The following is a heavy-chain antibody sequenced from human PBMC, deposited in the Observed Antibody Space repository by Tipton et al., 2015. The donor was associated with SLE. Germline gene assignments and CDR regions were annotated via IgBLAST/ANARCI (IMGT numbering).Heavy chain of an antibody. J-gene: IGHJ2*01. D-gene: IGHD1-26*01. CDR2: GHYSGAT. Sequence: TLSLTCIVSGGSINDYYWGWIRQPPGKGLEWIGTGHYSGATYKHSSLKNRITISVDTSKNQFSLKLSSVTAADTAVYYCARRGSWWYFDLWGRGTLVTVSS. CDR1: GGSINDYY. CDR3: ARRGSWWYFDL. V-gene: IGHV4-39*07.